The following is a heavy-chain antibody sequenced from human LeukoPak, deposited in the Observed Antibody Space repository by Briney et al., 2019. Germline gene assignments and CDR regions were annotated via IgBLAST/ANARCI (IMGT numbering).Heavy chain of an antibody. CDR1: GFSVSNNY. Sequence: PGGSLRLSCAASGFSVSNNYMSWVRQAPGKGLEWVSVIYSGASTYHADSVKGRFTISRDNSKNTLHLQMNNLRAEDTAGYYCARLRGYHYADAFDIWGQGTVVTVSS. D-gene: IGHD3-22*01. CDR3: ARLRGYHYADAFDI. V-gene: IGHV3-53*01. CDR2: IYSGAST. J-gene: IGHJ3*02.